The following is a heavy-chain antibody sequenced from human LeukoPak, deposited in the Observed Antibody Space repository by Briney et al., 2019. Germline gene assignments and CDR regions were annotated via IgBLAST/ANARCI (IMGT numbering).Heavy chain of an antibody. J-gene: IGHJ4*02. V-gene: IGHV3-7*04. CDR1: GFTFSNFW. Sequence: GGSLRLSCAVSGFTFSNFWMSWVRQAPGRGLEWVANIHPEGNEKYHVESVKGRFTISRDNAKNSLFLQMNGLRVEDTAVYYCARGDDFSGDHWSQGTLVTVSS. D-gene: IGHD1-1*01. CDR3: ARGDDFSGDH. CDR2: IHPEGNEK.